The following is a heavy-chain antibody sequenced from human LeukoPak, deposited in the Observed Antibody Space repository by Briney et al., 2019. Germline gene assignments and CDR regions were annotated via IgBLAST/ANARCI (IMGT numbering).Heavy chain of an antibody. V-gene: IGHV4-34*01. CDR2: INHSGST. J-gene: IGHJ4*02. D-gene: IGHD5-18*01. CDR3: ARDVDTAYYFDY. CDR1: GGSFSGYY. Sequence: SETLSLTCAVYGGSFSGYYWSWIRQPPGKGLERIGEINHSGSTNYNPSLKSRVTISVDTSKNQFSLKLSSVTAADTAVYYCARDVDTAYYFDYWGQGTLVTVSS.